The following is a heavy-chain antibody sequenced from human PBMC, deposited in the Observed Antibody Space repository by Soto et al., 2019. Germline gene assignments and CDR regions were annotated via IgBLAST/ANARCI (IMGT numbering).Heavy chain of an antibody. J-gene: IGHJ4*02. Sequence: SETLSLTCAVYGWFFSGYYWGWSRQPPGKGLEWIGEINHSGSTNYNPSLKSRVTISVDTSKNQFSLKLSSVTAADTAVYYCARVRMTTVNRFFDYWGQGTLVTVSS. CDR3: ARVRMTTVNRFFDY. V-gene: IGHV4-34*01. D-gene: IGHD4-17*01. CDR2: INHSGST. CDR1: GWFFSGYY.